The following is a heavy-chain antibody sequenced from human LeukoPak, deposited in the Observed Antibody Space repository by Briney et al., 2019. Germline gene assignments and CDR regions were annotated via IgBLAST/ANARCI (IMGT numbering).Heavy chain of an antibody. D-gene: IGHD3-10*01. J-gene: IGHJ4*02. CDR1: GFTFSSYG. V-gene: IGHV3-33*06. CDR2: IWYDGSNK. CDR3: AKDLDPITMVRGVIPYFDY. Sequence: GGSLRLSCAASGFTFSSYGMHWVRQAPGKGLEWVAVIWYDGSNKYYADSVKGRFTISRDSSKNTLYLQMNSLRAEDTAVYYCAKDLDPITMVRGVIPYFDYWGQGTLVTVSS.